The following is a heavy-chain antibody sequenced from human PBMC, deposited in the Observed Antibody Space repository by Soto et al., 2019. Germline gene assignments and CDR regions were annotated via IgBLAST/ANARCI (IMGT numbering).Heavy chain of an antibody. Sequence: GGSLRLSCAASGFTFSSYAMSWVRQAPGKGLEWVSAISGSGGSTYYADSVKGRFTISSDNSKNTLYLQMNSLRAEDTAVYYCAKDPPPGSGYGGPFDYWGQGTLVTVSS. J-gene: IGHJ4*02. CDR2: ISGSGGST. V-gene: IGHV3-23*01. D-gene: IGHD5-12*01. CDR1: GFTFSSYA. CDR3: AKDPPPGSGYGGPFDY.